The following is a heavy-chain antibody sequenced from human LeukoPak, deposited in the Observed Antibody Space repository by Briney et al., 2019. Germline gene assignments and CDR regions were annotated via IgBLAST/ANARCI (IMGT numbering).Heavy chain of an antibody. Sequence: GRSLRLSCAASGFTFSSYSMNWVRQAPGKGLEWVSSISSSSSYIYYADSVKGRFTISRDNAKNSLYLQMNSLRAEDTAVYYCARWGYCSSTSCSTNWFDPWGQGTLVTVSS. CDR1: GFTFSSYS. D-gene: IGHD2-2*02. V-gene: IGHV3-21*01. CDR3: ARWGYCSSTSCSTNWFDP. J-gene: IGHJ5*02. CDR2: ISSSSSYI.